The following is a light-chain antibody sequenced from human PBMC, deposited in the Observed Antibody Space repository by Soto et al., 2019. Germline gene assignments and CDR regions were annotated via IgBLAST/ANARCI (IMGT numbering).Light chain of an antibody. CDR3: CSYAAYNTL. Sequence: SVLTQPPSASGSPGQSVTISCTGTSSDIGSDNYVSWYQQHPGEAPKLIIYEVSKRHSGVPDRFSGSKSGNTASLAVSGLQAEDEADYYCCSYAAYNTLFGGGTKVTVL. V-gene: IGLV2-8*01. CDR2: EVS. J-gene: IGLJ2*01. CDR1: SSDIGSDNY.